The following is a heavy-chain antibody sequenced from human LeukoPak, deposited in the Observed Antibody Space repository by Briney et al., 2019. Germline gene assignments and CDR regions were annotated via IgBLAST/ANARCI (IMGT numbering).Heavy chain of an antibody. CDR1: GFTVSSNY. CDR2: IYSGGST. D-gene: IGHD3-3*01. CDR3: ARTYYGFVY. J-gene: IGHJ4*02. Sequence: GGSLRLSCATSGFTVSSNYMSWVRQAPGKGLEWVSVIYSGGSTYYADSVKGRFTISSDNSKNTLDLQMNSLRAEDTAVYYCARTYYGFVYWGQGNLVTVSS. V-gene: IGHV3-66*02.